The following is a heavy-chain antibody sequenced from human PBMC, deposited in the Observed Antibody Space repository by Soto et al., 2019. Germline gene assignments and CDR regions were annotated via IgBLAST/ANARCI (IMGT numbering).Heavy chain of an antibody. CDR1: GGTFSSYT. J-gene: IGHJ2*01. D-gene: IGHD3-16*02. V-gene: IGHV1-69*02. Sequence: QVQLVQSGAEVKTPGSSVKVSCKASGGTFSSYTISWVRQAPVQGLDWMGRLIPILGIANYAQKFQGRVTITADKSASTAYMELSSLSSEDTAVYYCAGLSVYRNWYFDFWGRGTLVTASS. CDR3: AGLSVYRNWYFDF. CDR2: LIPILGIA.